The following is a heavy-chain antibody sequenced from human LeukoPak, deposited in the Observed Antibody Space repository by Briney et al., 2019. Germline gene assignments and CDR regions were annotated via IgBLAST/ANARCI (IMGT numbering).Heavy chain of an antibody. CDR3: ARDVDTNY. J-gene: IGHJ4*02. CDR2: IKQDGSEK. V-gene: IGHV3-7*03. CDR1: GFTFTSYW. D-gene: IGHD5-18*01. Sequence: GGSLRLSCAASGFTFTSYWMTWVRQAPGKGLEWVANIKQDGSEKFYVGSVRGRFTISRDNGRNSVSLQMNSRRDEDTAVYYCARDVDTNYWGQGTLVTVSS.